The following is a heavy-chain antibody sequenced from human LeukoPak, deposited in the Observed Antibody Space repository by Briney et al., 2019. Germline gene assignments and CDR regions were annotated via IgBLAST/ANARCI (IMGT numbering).Heavy chain of an antibody. CDR3: ARTSSGGSCYLDY. CDR2: ISSSGSTI. J-gene: IGHJ4*02. Sequence: GGSLRLSCAASGFTFSSYEMNWVRQAPGKGLEWVSYISSSGSTIYYADSVKGRFTISRDNAKNSLYLQMNGLRAEDTAVYYCARTSSGGSCYLDYWGQGTLVTVSS. V-gene: IGHV3-48*03. D-gene: IGHD2-15*01. CDR1: GFTFSSYE.